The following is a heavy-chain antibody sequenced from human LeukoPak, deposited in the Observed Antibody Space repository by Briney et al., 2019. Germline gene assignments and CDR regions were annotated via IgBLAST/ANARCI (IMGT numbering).Heavy chain of an antibody. CDR1: GVSISSGGYY. J-gene: IGHJ3*02. Sequence: PSETLSLTCTVSGVSISSGGYYWSWLRQHPGKGLEWIVYIYYSGSTYYHPSLKSRVTISVDTSKNQFSLKLSSVTAADTAVYYCARDSLTMIRLATHAFDIWGQGTMVTVSS. D-gene: IGHD3-22*01. CDR2: IYYSGST. CDR3: ARDSLTMIRLATHAFDI. V-gene: IGHV4-31*03.